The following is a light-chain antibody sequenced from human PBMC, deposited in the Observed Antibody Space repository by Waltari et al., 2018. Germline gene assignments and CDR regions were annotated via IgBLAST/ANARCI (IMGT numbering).Light chain of an antibody. CDR3: LQVSNFPIT. CDR1: QDISRY. CDR2: DTS. V-gene: IGKV1D-12*01. Sequence: DIQLTQSPSSVPAALGDRVPITCRASQDISRYLAWYQQTPGRSPKLLIFDTSSLQSGVPSRFSGSGSGTDFTLTISSLQPEDFATYYCLQVSNFPITFGQGTRLEIK. J-gene: IGKJ5*01.